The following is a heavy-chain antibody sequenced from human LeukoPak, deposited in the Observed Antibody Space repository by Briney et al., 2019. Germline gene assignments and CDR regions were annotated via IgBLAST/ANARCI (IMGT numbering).Heavy chain of an antibody. CDR2: IWYDGTNK. CDR1: GFTFSSYG. D-gene: IGHD6-13*01. CDR3: ARDQHSSSWYGTFDY. Sequence: GRSLRLSCAASGFTFSSYGMHWVRQAPGKGLEWVAVIWYDGTNKYYADSVEGRFTISRDNSKNTLYLQMNSLRAEDTAVYYCARDQHSSSWYGTFDYWGQGTLVTVSS. J-gene: IGHJ4*02. V-gene: IGHV3-33*01.